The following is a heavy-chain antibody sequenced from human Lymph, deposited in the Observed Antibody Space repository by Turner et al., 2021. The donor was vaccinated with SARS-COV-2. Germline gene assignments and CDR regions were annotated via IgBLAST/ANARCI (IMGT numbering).Heavy chain of an antibody. V-gene: IGHV3-66*01. CDR3: ANVGSYFFDY. D-gene: IGHD3-10*01. J-gene: IGHJ4*02. CDR2: LYSGGST. Sequence: EVQLVESGGGLVQPGGSLRLSCAASGITVSSNYMSWVRQAPGKGLEWVSLLYSGGSTYYADSVKGRFTISRDNSKNTLYLQMNSLRAEDTAVYYCANVGSYFFDYWGQGTLVTVSS. CDR1: GITVSSNY.